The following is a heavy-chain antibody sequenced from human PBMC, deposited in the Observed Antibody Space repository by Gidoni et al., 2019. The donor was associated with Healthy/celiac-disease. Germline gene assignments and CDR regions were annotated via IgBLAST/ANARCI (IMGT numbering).Heavy chain of an antibody. CDR3: TRGDMVRGNGDAFDI. Sequence: EVQLVESGGGLVQPGRSLRLSCTASGFTFGDYAMSWVRQAPGKGLGWVGFIRSKAYGGATEYAASVKGRFTISRDDSKSIAYLQMNSLKTEDTAVYYCTRGDMVRGNGDAFDIWGQGTMVTVSS. V-gene: IGHV3-49*04. CDR1: GFTFGDYA. D-gene: IGHD3-10*01. J-gene: IGHJ3*02. CDR2: IRSKAYGGAT.